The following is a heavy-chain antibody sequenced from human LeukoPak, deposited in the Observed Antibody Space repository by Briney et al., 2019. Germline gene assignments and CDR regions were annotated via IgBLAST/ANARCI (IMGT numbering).Heavy chain of an antibody. CDR2: VSGSGGST. V-gene: IGHV3-23*01. CDR3: AKRFFDGDYHNPSDY. CDR1: GFTFSSYA. J-gene: IGHJ4*02. D-gene: IGHD4-17*01. Sequence: GGSLRLSCAASGFTFSSYAMSWVRQAPGEGLEWVSAVSGSGGSTYYADSVKGRFTISRDNSKNTLYLQMNSLRAEDTAVYYCAKRFFDGDYHNPSDYWGQGTLVTVSS.